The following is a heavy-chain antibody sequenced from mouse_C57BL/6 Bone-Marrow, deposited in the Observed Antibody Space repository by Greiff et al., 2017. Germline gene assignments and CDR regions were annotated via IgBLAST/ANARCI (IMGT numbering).Heavy chain of an antibody. D-gene: IGHD2-5*01. J-gene: IGHJ1*03. V-gene: IGHV1-55*01. CDR3: ARPYSSNYWYFDV. CDR2: IYPGSGST. Sequence: VQLQQPGAELVKPGASVKMSCKASGYTFTSYWITWVKQRPGQGLEWIGDIYPGSGSTNYNEKFKSKATLTVDTSSSTAYMQLSSLTSEDSAVFYCARPYSSNYWYFDVWGTGTTVTVSA. CDR1: GYTFTSYW.